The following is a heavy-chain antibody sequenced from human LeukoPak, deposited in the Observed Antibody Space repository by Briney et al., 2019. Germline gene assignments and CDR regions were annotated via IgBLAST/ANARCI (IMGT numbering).Heavy chain of an antibody. D-gene: IGHD4-17*01. CDR3: ARTYDYGDYFDY. J-gene: IGHJ4*02. CDR2: INPNGGDT. Sequence: GASVKVSCKASGYIFTGYFIHWVRQAPGQGPEWVGWINPNGGDTNYAQNFQGRVIMTRDTSINTAYMELRSLRSDDTAVYYCARTYDYGDYFDYWGQGTLVTVSS. CDR1: GYIFTGYF. V-gene: IGHV1-2*02.